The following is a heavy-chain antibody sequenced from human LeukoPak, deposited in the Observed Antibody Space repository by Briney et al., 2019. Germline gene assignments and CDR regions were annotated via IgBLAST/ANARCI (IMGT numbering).Heavy chain of an antibody. CDR2: IFTSGST. D-gene: IGHD4-11*01. V-gene: IGHV4-4*07. CDR3: ARGGSNLAFDY. CDR1: GDSISSYY. Sequence: PSETLSLTCTVSGDSISSYYWNWIRQPAGKGLEWIGRIFTSGSTNYSPSLKSRVTMSPDTSKNQFSLKLTSVTAADTAVYFCARGGSNLAFDYWGQGTLVTVSS. J-gene: IGHJ4*02.